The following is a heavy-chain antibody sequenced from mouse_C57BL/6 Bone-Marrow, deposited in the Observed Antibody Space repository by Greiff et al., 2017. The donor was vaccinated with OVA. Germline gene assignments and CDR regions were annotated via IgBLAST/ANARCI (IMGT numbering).Heavy chain of an antibody. CDR1: GYAFTNYL. CDR2: INPGSGGT. CDR3: ARVYDYDAGPWFAY. Sequence: QVQLQQSGAELVRPGTSVKVSCKASGYAFTNYLIEWVKQRPGQGLEWIGVINPGSGGTNYNEKFKGKATLTADKSSSTAYMRLSSLTSEDSAVXFCARVYDYDAGPWFAYWGQKTLGTVSA. J-gene: IGHJ3*01. D-gene: IGHD2-4*01. V-gene: IGHV1-54*01.